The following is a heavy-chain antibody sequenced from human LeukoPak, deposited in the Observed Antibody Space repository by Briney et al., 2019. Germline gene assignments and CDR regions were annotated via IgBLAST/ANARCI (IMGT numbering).Heavy chain of an antibody. V-gene: IGHV4-4*07. CDR2: IYPSGTI. J-gene: IGHJ4*02. CDR3: AREPPAAVGTRWRFLDY. D-gene: IGHD2-15*01. CDR1: GGSISSYY. Sequence: KPSETLSLTCSVSGGSISSYYWSWIRQPAGKGLEWIGRIYPSGTIGYNPSLNSRVTVSVDTSKNQFSLKLNSVTAADTAMYYCAREPPAAVGTRWRFLDYWGQGTLVTVSS.